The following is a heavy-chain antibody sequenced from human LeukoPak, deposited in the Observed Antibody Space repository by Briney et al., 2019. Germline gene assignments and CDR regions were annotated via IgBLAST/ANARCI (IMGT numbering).Heavy chain of an antibody. J-gene: IGHJ3*02. CDR3: ARDFLGAHAFDI. Sequence: GASVKVSCKASGYTFTGYYMHWVRQAPGHGLEWMGRINPNSGGTNYAQKFQGRVTMTRDTSISTAYMELSRLRSDDTAVYYCARDFLGAHAFDIWGQGTMVTVSS. V-gene: IGHV1-2*06. D-gene: IGHD3-16*01. CDR1: GYTFTGYY. CDR2: INPNSGGT.